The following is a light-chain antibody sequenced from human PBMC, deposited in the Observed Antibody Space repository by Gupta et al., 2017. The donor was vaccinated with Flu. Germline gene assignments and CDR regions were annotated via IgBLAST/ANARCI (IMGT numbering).Light chain of an antibody. CDR2: GAS. CDR3: QQYGSSPGT. Sequence: EIVLTQSPGTLSLSPGERATLSCRTSQNVNNNYLAWYQQRPGQAPRLLIYGASSRATGIPDRFSGSGSGTDFTLTISRLEPEDFAVYSCQQYGSSPGTFGGGTKVEIK. J-gene: IGKJ4*01. V-gene: IGKV3-20*01. CDR1: QNVNNNY.